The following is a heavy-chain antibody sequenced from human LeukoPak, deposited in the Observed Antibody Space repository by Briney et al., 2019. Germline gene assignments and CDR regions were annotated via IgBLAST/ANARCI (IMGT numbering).Heavy chain of an antibody. V-gene: IGHV1-18*01. CDR1: GYTFSSYG. Sequence: GASVKVSCKASGYTFSSYGISWVRQAPGQGLEWMGWISVHNGNTIYAQKLQGRVTMTTDTSTSTAYMELRSLRSDDTAMYYCATDPVGYCSANGCYSVDYWGQGTLVTVSS. CDR2: ISVHNGNT. J-gene: IGHJ4*02. D-gene: IGHD2-15*01. CDR3: ATDPVGYCSANGCYSVDY.